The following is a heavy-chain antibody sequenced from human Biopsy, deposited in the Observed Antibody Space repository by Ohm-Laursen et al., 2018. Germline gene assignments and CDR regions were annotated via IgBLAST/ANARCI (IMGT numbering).Heavy chain of an antibody. Sequence: GTLSLTCAVDGGSFSGYDWTWIRQPPGKGLEWVGEFSHTGTTIYNPSLKSRLTISVDKSKNHFSLRLTSVTAAGTATYFCARGPYGDNAGAFDVWGQGTVVTVSS. CDR2: FSHTGTT. CDR1: GGSFSGYD. J-gene: IGHJ3*01. D-gene: IGHD4/OR15-4a*01. V-gene: IGHV4-34*01. CDR3: ARGPYGDNAGAFDV.